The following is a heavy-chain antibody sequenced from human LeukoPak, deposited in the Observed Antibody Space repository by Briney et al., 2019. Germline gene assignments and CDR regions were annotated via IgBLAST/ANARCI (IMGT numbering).Heavy chain of an antibody. D-gene: IGHD2-15*01. CDR1: GYSISSGYY. CDR2: AFHSGSS. CDR3: ARDCSGGTCYAFDI. Sequence: SETLSLTCVVSGYSISSGYYWGWIRQPPGKGLEWIGSAFHSGSSYNNPSLKSRVTISIDTSKNQFSLKLSSVTATDTAVYYCARDCSGGTCYAFDIWGQGTMVTVSS. J-gene: IGHJ3*02. V-gene: IGHV4-38-2*02.